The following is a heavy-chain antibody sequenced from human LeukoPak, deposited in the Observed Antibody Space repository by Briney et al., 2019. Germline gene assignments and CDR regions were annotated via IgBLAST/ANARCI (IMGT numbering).Heavy chain of an antibody. CDR3: ARDHYSGSYFDH. CDR1: GGSISSYY. D-gene: IGHD1-26*01. CDR2: IYYSGST. V-gene: IGHV4-59*01. Sequence: SETLSLTCTVSGGSISSYYWSWIRQPPGKGLEWIGYIYYSGSTNYNPSLKSRVTISVDTSKNQFSLKLSSVTAADTAVYYCARDHYSGSYFDHWGQGTLVTVSS. J-gene: IGHJ4*02.